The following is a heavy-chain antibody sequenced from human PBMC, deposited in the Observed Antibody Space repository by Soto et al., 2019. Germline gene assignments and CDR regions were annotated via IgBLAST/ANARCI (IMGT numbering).Heavy chain of an antibody. Sequence: PGGSLRLSCAASGFTFSSYWMSWVRQAPGKGLEWVANIKQDGSEKYYVDSVKGRFTISRDNAKNSLYLQMNSLRAEDTAVYYCARDNPRDLIRNFDYWGQGTLVTVSS. J-gene: IGHJ4*02. V-gene: IGHV3-7*01. D-gene: IGHD3-3*01. CDR2: IKQDGSEK. CDR1: GFTFSSYW. CDR3: ARDNPRDLIRNFDY.